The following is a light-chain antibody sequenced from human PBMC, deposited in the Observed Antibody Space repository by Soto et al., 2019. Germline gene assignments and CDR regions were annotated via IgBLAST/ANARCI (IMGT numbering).Light chain of an antibody. V-gene: IGKV3-20*01. J-gene: IGKJ4*01. CDR3: HHYGSSPLT. CDR2: GAS. Sequence: IVLTQSPSTLSFSPGERATLSCRASQSVSAAHLAWYQQRPGQAPRLLLYGASTRATGIPDRFSGSGSGTDFTLTIDRVEPEDFAVFYCHHYGSSPLTFGGGTKVDI. CDR1: QSVSAAH.